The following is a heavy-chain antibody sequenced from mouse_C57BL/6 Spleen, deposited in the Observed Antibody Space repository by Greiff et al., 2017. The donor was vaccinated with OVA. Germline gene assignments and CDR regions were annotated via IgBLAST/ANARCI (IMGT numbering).Heavy chain of an antibody. Sequence: VKLQESGAELVKPGASVKMSCKASGYTFTTYPIEWMKQNHGKSLEWIGNFHPYNDDTKYNEKFKGKATLTVEKSSSTVYLELSRLTSDDSAVYYCARGYGSIHWYFDVWGTGTTVTVSS. CDR3: ARGYGSIHWYFDV. J-gene: IGHJ1*03. CDR1: GYTFTTYP. V-gene: IGHV1-47*01. CDR2: FHPYNDDT. D-gene: IGHD1-1*01.